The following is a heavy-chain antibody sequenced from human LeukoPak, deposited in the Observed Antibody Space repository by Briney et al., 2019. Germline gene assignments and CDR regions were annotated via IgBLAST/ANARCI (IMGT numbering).Heavy chain of an antibody. D-gene: IGHD1-26*01. CDR3: ASGPGTPKGIDY. CDR2: IIPIFGTA. J-gene: IGHJ4*02. V-gene: IGHV1-69*13. CDR1: GGTFSSYA. Sequence: ASVKVSCKASGGTFSSYAISWVRQAPGQGLEWMGGIIPIFGTANYAQKFQSRVTITADESTSTAYMELSSLRSEDTAVYYCASGPGTPKGIDYWGQGTLVTVSS.